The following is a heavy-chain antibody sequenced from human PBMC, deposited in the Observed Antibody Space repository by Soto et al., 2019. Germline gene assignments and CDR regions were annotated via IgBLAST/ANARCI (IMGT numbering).Heavy chain of an antibody. V-gene: IGHV4-59*01. CDR1: DGTIGGFD. D-gene: IGHD5-12*01. J-gene: IGHJ4*02. CDR2: IYYSGST. CDR3: ARAYGGYADY. Sequence: PLVITCLSCTVADGTIGGFDLSWIRQPPGKGLEWIGYIYYSGSTNYNPSLKSRVTISVDTSKNQFSLKLSSVTAADTAVYYSARAYGGYADYWDQGALVTVS.